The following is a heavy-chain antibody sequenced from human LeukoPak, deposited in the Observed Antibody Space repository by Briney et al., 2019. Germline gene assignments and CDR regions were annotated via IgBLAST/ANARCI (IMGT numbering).Heavy chain of an antibody. D-gene: IGHD3-9*01. Sequence: GGSLRLSCAASGFTFSSYSMNWVRQAPGKGLEWGSSISSSSSYIYYADSVKGRFTISRDNAKNSLYLQMNSLRAEDTAVYYCARAGYDILTGYYSSVYWGQGTLVTVSS. J-gene: IGHJ4*02. CDR3: ARAGYDILTGYYSSVY. CDR1: GFTFSSYS. V-gene: IGHV3-21*01. CDR2: ISSSSSYI.